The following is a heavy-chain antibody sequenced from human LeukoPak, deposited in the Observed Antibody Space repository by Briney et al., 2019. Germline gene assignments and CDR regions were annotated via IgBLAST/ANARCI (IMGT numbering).Heavy chain of an antibody. CDR2: ISGSSSTT. CDR1: GFTFSNFW. CDR3: AREMVFGVVIIGNYMDV. D-gene: IGHD3-3*01. V-gene: IGHV3-48*01. J-gene: IGHJ6*03. Sequence: GGSLRLSCEGSGFTFSNFWMNWVRQAPGKGLEWVSYISGSSSTTYYADSVKGRLTISRDNAKNSLYLQMNSLRAEDTAVYYCAREMVFGVVIIGNYMDVWGKGTTVTVSS.